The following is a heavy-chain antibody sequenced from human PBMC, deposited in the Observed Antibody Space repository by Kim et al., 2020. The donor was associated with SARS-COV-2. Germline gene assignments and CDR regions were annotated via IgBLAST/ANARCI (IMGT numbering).Heavy chain of an antibody. D-gene: IGHD3-3*01. CDR3: ARDRVPVLRFLEWLSPSDY. V-gene: IGHV1-46*01. Sequence: ASVKVSCKASGYTFTSYYMHWVRQAPGQGLEWMGIINPSGGSTSYAQKFQGRVTMTRDTSTSTVYMELSSLRSEDTAVYYCARDRVPVLRFLEWLSPSDYWGQGTLVTVSS. J-gene: IGHJ4*02. CDR1: GYTFTSYY. CDR2: INPSGGST.